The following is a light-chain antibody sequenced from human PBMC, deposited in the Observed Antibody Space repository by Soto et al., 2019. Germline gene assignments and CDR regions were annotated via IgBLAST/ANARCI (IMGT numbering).Light chain of an antibody. V-gene: IGKV1-5*01. CDR2: DAS. Sequence: IPMTQSPSTLSASVGDRVTITCRASQSVRSWLAWYQQKPGRAPKFLIYDASTLESGVPSRFSGSGSGTEFTLTISSLQPDDFATYYCQQYNSYRTFGQGTKVDIK. CDR3: QQYNSYRT. CDR1: QSVRSW. J-gene: IGKJ1*01.